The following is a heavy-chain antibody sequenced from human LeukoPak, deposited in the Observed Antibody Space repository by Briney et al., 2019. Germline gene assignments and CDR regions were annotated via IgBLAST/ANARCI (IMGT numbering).Heavy chain of an antibody. CDR3: ARGGAVAGNLKNYYYYGMDV. V-gene: IGHV4-34*01. J-gene: IGHJ6*02. D-gene: IGHD6-19*01. CDR1: GGSFSGYY. Sequence: SETLSLTCAVYGGSFSGYYWSWIRQPPGKGLEWIGEINHSGSTNYNPSLKSRVTISVDTSKNQFSLKLSSVTAADTAVYYCARGGAVAGNLKNYYYYGMDVWGQGPRSPSP. CDR2: INHSGST.